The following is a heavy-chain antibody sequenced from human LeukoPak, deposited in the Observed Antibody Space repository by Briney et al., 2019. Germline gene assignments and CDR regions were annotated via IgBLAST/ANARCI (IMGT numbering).Heavy chain of an antibody. CDR3: ANLGHCSSTSCYLYGEINWFDP. Sequence: GASVKVSCKASGGTFSSYAISWVRQAPGQGLEWMGRIIPILGIANYAQKFQGRVTITADKSTSTAYMELSSLRAEDTAVHYCANLGHCSSTSCYLYGEINWFDPWGQGTLVTVSS. V-gene: IGHV1-69*04. D-gene: IGHD2-2*01. CDR1: GGTFSSYA. CDR2: IIPILGIA. J-gene: IGHJ5*02.